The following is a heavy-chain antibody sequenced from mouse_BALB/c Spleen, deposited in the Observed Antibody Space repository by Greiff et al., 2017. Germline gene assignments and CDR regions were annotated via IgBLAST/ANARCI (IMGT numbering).Heavy chain of an antibody. D-gene: IGHD1-1*01. V-gene: IGHV3-2*02. CDR2: ISYSGST. CDR1: GYSITSDYA. Sequence: ESGPGLVKPSQSLSLTCTVTGYSITSDYAWNWIRQFPGNKLEWMGYISYSGSTSYNPSLKSRISITRDTSKNQFFLQLNSVTTEDTATYYCARRYYYGSSYEDYWGQGTTLTVSS. CDR3: ARRYYYGSSYEDY. J-gene: IGHJ2*01.